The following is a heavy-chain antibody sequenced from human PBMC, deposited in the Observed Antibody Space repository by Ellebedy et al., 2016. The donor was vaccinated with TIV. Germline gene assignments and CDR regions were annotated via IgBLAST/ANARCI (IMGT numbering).Heavy chain of an antibody. CDR3: ARDFIVGGTFDY. D-gene: IGHD1-26*01. CDR1: GFGFSDSY. CDR2: ISESGTTF. Sequence: GGSLRLXXAASGFGFSDSYMAWIRQAPGRGLEWLAYISESGTTFYYADSVKGRFTISRDNAKKSAFLHLERLRVEDTAFYYCARDFIVGGTFDYWGQGTLVIVS. V-gene: IGHV3-11*01. J-gene: IGHJ4*02.